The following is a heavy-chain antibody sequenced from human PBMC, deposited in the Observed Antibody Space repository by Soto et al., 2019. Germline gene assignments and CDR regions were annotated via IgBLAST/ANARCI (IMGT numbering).Heavy chain of an antibody. J-gene: IGHJ3*02. D-gene: IGHD6-19*01. Sequence: QVQLVESGGGVVQPGRSLRLSCAASGFTFSSYGMHWVRQAPGKGLEWVAVIWYDGSNKYYADSVKGRFTISRDNSKNTLYPQMNSRRAEDTAVYYCAREGVAVAGLEYAFDIWGQGTMVTVSS. CDR2: IWYDGSNK. CDR3: AREGVAVAGLEYAFDI. V-gene: IGHV3-33*01. CDR1: GFTFSSYG.